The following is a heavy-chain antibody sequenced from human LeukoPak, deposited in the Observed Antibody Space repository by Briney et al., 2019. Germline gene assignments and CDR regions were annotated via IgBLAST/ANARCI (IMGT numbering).Heavy chain of an antibody. J-gene: IGHJ3*02. D-gene: IGHD1-26*01. CDR2: IYHSGST. CDR1: GGSISSGGYY. V-gene: IGHV4-30-2*01. Sequence: PSETLSLTCTVSGGSISSGGYYWSWIRQPPGKGLEWIGYIYHSGSTYYNPSLKSRVTISVDRSKNQFSLKLSSVTAADTAVYYCARFVARWEAFDIWGQGTMVTVSS. CDR3: ARFVARWEAFDI.